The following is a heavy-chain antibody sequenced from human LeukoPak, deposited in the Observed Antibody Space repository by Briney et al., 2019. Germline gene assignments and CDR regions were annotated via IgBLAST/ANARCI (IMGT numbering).Heavy chain of an antibody. CDR3: AGDTPMVMGGAFDI. CDR1: GPTFSSVS. CDR2: ISTSSRTI. J-gene: IGHJ3*02. Sequence: QPGGSLRLSCVASGPTFSSVSMNWVRQVPGRGLEWIGYISTSSRTIYYSDSVKGRFTISRDNDKNSLYLQMNRLRADDTAVYFCAGDTPMVMGGAFDIWGQGTLVPVSS. V-gene: IGHV3-48*01. D-gene: IGHD2-21*01.